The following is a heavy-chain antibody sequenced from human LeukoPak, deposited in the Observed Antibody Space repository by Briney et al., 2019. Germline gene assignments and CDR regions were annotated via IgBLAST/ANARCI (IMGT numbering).Heavy chain of an antibody. V-gene: IGHV3-64*01. Sequence: GGSLRLSCAGRGLTFRSNVIHWVRKAPGKGLEYVSGLSSNGGSTYHANSVKGRFTISRDNSKNTLYLQMGSLRAEDMALYYCAREYCSNGVCYKRFDYWGQGTLVTVSS. D-gene: IGHD2-8*01. CDR2: LSSNGGST. J-gene: IGHJ4*02. CDR3: AREYCSNGVCYKRFDY. CDR1: GLTFRSNV.